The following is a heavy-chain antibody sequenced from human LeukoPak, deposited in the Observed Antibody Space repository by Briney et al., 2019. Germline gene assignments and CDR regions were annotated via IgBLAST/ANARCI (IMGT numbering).Heavy chain of an antibody. CDR3: ARVEDSSSWCFDY. D-gene: IGHD6-13*01. CDR2: ISSSSSYI. Sequence: GGSLRLSCAASGFTFSSYAMSWVRQAPGKGLEWVSSISSSSSYIYYADSVKGRFTISRDNAKNSLYLQMNSLRAEDTAVYYCARVEDSSSWCFDYWGQGTLVTVSS. J-gene: IGHJ4*02. CDR1: GFTFSSYA. V-gene: IGHV3-21*01.